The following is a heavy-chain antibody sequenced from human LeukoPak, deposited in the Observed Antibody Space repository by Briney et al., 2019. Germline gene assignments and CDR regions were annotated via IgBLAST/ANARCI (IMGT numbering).Heavy chain of an antibody. CDR2: INWNGGST. CDR3: ATLWFGELSSFDI. J-gene: IGHJ3*02. CDR1: GFTFDDYG. D-gene: IGHD3-10*01. V-gene: IGHV3-20*01. Sequence: GGSLRLSCTASGFTFDDYGMSWVRQAPGKGLEWVSGINWNGGSTGYADSVKGRFTISRDNAKNSLYLQMNSLRAEDTALYHCATLWFGELSSFDIWGQGTMVTVSS.